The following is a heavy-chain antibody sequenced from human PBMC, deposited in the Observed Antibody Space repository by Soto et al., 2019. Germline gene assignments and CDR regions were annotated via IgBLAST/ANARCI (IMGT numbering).Heavy chain of an antibody. J-gene: IGHJ3*02. Sequence: SLRLSCAASGFTFSSYAMSWVRQAPGKGLEWVSAISGSGGSTYYADSVKGRFTISRDNSKNTLYLQMNSLRAEDTAVYYCTKANYYDSSGSDPDAFDIWGQGTMVTVSS. V-gene: IGHV3-23*01. CDR1: GFTFSSYA. D-gene: IGHD3-22*01. CDR3: TKANYYDSSGSDPDAFDI. CDR2: ISGSGGST.